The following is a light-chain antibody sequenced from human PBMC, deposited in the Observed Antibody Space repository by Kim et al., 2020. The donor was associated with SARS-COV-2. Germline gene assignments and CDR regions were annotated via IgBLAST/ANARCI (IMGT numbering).Light chain of an antibody. CDR1: QSISTY. V-gene: IGKV1-39*01. Sequence: DVQMTQSPSSLSASVGDRVTMTCRASQSISTYLNWYQQKPGKAPELLIYAASSLQSGVPSRFSGSGSGTDFTLTISSLQPEDFAIYYCQQSYRTPLSFGGGTKVEI. CDR3: QQSYRTPLS. J-gene: IGKJ4*01. CDR2: AAS.